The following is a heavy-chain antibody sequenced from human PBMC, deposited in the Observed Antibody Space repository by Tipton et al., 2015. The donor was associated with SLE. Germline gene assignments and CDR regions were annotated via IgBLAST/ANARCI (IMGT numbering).Heavy chain of an antibody. J-gene: IGHJ6*03. D-gene: IGHD3-3*01. Sequence: LRLSCTVSGGSISSSSYYWGWIRQPPGKGLEWIGSIYYSGSTYYNPSLKSRVPITVDKSKNQFSLKLSSVTAADTAVYYCARDNFWNRGYYFGGGEDYYYYYMDVWGKGTTVTVSS. CDR1: GGSISSSSYY. CDR2: IYYSGST. V-gene: IGHV4-39*07. CDR3: ARDNFWNRGYYFGGGEDYYYYYMDV.